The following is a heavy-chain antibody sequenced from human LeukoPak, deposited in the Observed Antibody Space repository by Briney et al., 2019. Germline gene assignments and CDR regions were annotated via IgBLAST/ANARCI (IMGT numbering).Heavy chain of an antibody. CDR2: ISGSGVST. J-gene: IGHJ4*02. CDR3: AKEGSVLRIRIHTAFDY. V-gene: IGHV3-23*01. Sequence: PGGSLRLSCAASGFTFSSYAMSWVRQAPGKGLEWVSAISGSGVSTYYADSVKGRFTISRDNSKNTLYLQMNSLRAEDTAVYYCAKEGSVLRIRIHTAFDYWGQGTLVTVSS. D-gene: IGHD5-18*01. CDR1: GFTFSSYA.